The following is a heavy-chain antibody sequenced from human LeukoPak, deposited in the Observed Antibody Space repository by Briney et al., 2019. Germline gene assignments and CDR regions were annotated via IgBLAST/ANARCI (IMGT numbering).Heavy chain of an antibody. Sequence: PGGSLRLSCAASGFTFDDYGMSWVRQAPGKGLEWVSGINWNGGSTGYADSVKGRFTISRDNAKNSLYLQMNSLRAEDTALYYCARDSGVGATEGAFDIWGQGTMVTVSS. J-gene: IGHJ3*02. CDR1: GFTFDDYG. V-gene: IGHV3-20*04. CDR3: ARDSGVGATEGAFDI. D-gene: IGHD1-26*01. CDR2: INWNGGST.